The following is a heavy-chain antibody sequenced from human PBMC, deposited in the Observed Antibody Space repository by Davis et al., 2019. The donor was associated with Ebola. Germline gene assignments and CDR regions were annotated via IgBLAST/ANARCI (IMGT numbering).Heavy chain of an antibody. CDR2: IYYSGTT. CDR1: GGSINNYY. CDR3: AKLTRFLDQSSWFDP. Sequence: MPGGPLRPSCTVSGGSINNYYWSWTRQPPGKGLEWIGHIYYSGTTTYNPSFRGRVIMSRDSSKNQFSLKINSVTPADTAVYYCAKLTRFLDQSSWFDPWGQGTLVTVSS. D-gene: IGHD3-3*01. V-gene: IGHV4-59*03. J-gene: IGHJ5*02.